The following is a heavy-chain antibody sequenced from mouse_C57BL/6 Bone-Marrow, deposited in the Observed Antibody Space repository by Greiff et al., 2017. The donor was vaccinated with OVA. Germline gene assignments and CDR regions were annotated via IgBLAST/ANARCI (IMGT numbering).Heavy chain of an antibody. CDR1: GYSLTSYY. V-gene: IGHV1-66*01. CDR3: ARWFYAMDY. CDR2: IYPGSGNT. Sequence: QVQLQQSGPELVKPGASVKISCKASGYSLTSYYIHWVKQRPGQGLEWIGWIYPGSGNTKYNEKFKGKATLTADTSSSTSYMQLSSLTSEDSAVYYCARWFYAMDYWGQGTSVTVSS. J-gene: IGHJ4*01. D-gene: IGHD2-2*01.